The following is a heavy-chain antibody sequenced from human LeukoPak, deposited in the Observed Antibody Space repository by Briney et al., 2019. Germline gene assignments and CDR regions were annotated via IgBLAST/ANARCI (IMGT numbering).Heavy chain of an antibody. CDR3: ARGSMAWFDP. CDR2: IYISESP. Sequence: SETLSLTCAVSGGSISSYYWSWIRQPPGKGLEWIGYIYISESPNYNPSLKSRVTMSVDTSKNQFSLKLRSVTAADTAVYYCARGSMAWFDPWGQGTRVTVSS. J-gene: IGHJ5*02. D-gene: IGHD5-24*01. CDR1: GGSISSYY. V-gene: IGHV4-4*09.